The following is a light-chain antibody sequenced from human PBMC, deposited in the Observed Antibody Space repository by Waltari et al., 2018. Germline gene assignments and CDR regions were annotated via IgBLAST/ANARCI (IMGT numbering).Light chain of an antibody. CDR1: QSLSYRSNNKNY. J-gene: IGKJ2*01. CDR2: LAS. CDR3: QQYYSTSST. V-gene: IGKV4-1*01. Sequence: DIVMPQAPDSLAVYLGAMATVNCQSSQSLSYRSNNKNYLAWYQQKPGQPPKVLMYLASTRESGFPDRFSGSGSGTDFTLTISSLHAEDVAVYYCQQYYSTSSTFGQGTKLEIK.